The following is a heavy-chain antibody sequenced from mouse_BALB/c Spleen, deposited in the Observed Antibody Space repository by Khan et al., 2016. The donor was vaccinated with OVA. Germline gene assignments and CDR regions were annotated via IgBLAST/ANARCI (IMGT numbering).Heavy chain of an antibody. V-gene: IGHV9-4*02. CDR3: ERGGAEDYRIDGGAMEY. J-gene: IGHJ4*01. Sequence: QIQLVQSGPELKKPGETVRISCKASGYTFTTAGIQWVQKMPGKGLKWIGWINTHSGVPKYAEDFNGRFAFSLEISVNNAYLQTTNLQNEDTATDLCERGGAEDYRIDGGAMEYWGQGTSVTVSS. D-gene: IGHD2-12*01. CDR1: GYTFTTAG. CDR2: INTHSGVP.